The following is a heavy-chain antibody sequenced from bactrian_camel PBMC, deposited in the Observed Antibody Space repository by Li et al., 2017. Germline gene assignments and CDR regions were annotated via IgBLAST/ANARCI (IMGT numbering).Heavy chain of an antibody. CDR3: AGTSRGGAWDRSQTYNY. J-gene: IGHJ4*01. CDR2: IDNNGWT. Sequence: QVQLVESGGGSVQAGGSLRLSCAASGDTYSGSCMGWFHQAPGKEREGVAVIDNNGWTSYAESVKGRFTISRDNAKNPLYLQMNSLTPEDTAMYYCAGTSRGGAWDRSQTYNYWGQGTQVTVS. CDR1: GDTYSGSC. D-gene: IGHD2*01. V-gene: IGHV3S55*01.